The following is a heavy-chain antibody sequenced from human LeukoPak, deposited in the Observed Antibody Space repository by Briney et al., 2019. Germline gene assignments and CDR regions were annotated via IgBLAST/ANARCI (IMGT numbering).Heavy chain of an antibody. V-gene: IGHV3-48*01. J-gene: IGHJ4*02. D-gene: IGHD4-23*01. CDR2: ISSSSSTI. CDR1: GFTFSNYW. CDR3: ARRPDYGGNTFDY. Sequence: GGSLRLSCAASGFTFSNYWMNWVRQAPGKGLEWVSYISSSSSTIYYADSVKGRFTISRDSAKNSVYLQMNSLRAEDTAVYHCARRPDYGGNTFDYWGQGTLVTVSS.